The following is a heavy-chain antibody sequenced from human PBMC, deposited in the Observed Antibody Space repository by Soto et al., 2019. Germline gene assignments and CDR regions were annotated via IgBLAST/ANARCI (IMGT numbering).Heavy chain of an antibody. CDR1: GFSLNTSGLG. Sequence: QITLKESGPTLVKPTQTLTLTCTFSGFSLNTSGLGVGWIRQPPGKALEWLALIYWDDDQRYSPFLKSRLTIIKDTSKNQVVLKMTNMDPVDTATYYCARAYSSGIFLEYWGQGALVTVSS. CDR2: IYWDDDQ. V-gene: IGHV2-5*02. CDR3: ARAYSSGIFLEY. D-gene: IGHD3-10*01. J-gene: IGHJ4*02.